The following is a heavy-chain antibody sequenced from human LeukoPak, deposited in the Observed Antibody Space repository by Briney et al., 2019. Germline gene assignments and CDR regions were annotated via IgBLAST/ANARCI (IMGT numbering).Heavy chain of an antibody. CDR1: GGSVSSGGCY. D-gene: IGHD2-2*01. V-gene: IGHV4-61*08. CDR3: AMRGYCSSTSCSDYGRMDV. Sequence: SETLCLTCTASGGSVSSGGCYWSWMRPPPGKGLEGLGYIYYSGSTNYNPSLKSRVTISVDTSKNQFSLKLSSVTAADTAVYYCAMRGYCSSTSCSDYGRMDVWGKGTTVTVSS. J-gene: IGHJ6*04. CDR2: IYYSGST.